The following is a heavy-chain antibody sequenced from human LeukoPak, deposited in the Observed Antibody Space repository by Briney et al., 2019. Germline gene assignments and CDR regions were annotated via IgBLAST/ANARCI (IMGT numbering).Heavy chain of an antibody. J-gene: IGHJ5*02. D-gene: IGHD3/OR15-3a*01. V-gene: IGHV4-59*01. Sequence: PSETLSLTCTVSGASITSYYWSWIRQPPRKGLEWIGYIHHSGSTNSNPSLKSRVTMSVDTSKIQFSLKLNSVTAADTAVYYCARWTNINWFDPWGQGTLVTVSS. CDR3: ARWTNINWFDP. CDR1: GASITSYY. CDR2: IHHSGST.